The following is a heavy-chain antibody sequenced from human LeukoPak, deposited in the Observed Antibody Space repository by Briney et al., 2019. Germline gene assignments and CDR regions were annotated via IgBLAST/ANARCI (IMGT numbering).Heavy chain of an antibody. V-gene: IGHV1-18*01. J-gene: IGHJ4*02. CDR2: ISAYNGNT. CDR1: GGTFSSYA. Sequence: ASVKVSCKASGGTFSSYAISWVRQAPGQGLEWMGWISAYNGNTNYAQKLQGRVTMTTDTSTSTAYMELRSLRSDDTAVYYCARAPDTAMDLFDYWGQGALVTVSS. D-gene: IGHD5-18*01. CDR3: ARAPDTAMDLFDY.